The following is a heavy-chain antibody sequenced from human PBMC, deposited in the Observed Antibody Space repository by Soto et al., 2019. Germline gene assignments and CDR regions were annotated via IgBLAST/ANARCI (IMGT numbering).Heavy chain of an antibody. CDR3: ARDPSAHVLRDVDGHLYYMDV. J-gene: IGHJ6*03. Sequence: QVQLVQSGAEVKRPGASVKVSCKTSGYTFTSYGISWVRQAPGQGLEWMGWISAYNGNTNYAQQLQGRVTMTTDTSTSTGYMELRSLRSDDTAVYCCARDPSAHVLRDVDGHLYYMDVWGKGTTVTVSS. CDR2: ISAYNGNT. CDR1: GYTFTSYG. D-gene: IGHD3-9*01. V-gene: IGHV1-18*01.